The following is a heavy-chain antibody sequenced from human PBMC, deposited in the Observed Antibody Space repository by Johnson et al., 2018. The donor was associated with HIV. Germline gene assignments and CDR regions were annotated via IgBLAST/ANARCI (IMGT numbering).Heavy chain of an antibody. CDR2: VYSTFGT. V-gene: IGHV3-66*02. CDR3: ARECSGGSCYPLDHDAFDI. Sequence: VQLVESGGGLVQPGGSLRLSCTASGFPVTSNFMTWVRQPPGKGLDWVSAVYSTFGTYYADSVRGRFTISTDNSKNSLYLQMNSLRAEDTAVYYCARECSGGSCYPLDHDAFDIWGQGTMVTVSS. CDR1: GFPVTSNF. D-gene: IGHD2-15*01. J-gene: IGHJ3*02.